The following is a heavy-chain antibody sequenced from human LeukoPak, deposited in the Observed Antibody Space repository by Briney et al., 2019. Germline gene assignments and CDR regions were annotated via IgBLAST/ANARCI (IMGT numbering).Heavy chain of an antibody. J-gene: IGHJ4*02. D-gene: IGHD3-22*01. CDR2: ISGSGGST. V-gene: IGHV3-23*01. CDR3: AKVGYYYDSSGYSSPGFDY. Sequence: GGSLRLSCVASGFTFDDYAMHWVRQAPGKGLEWVSLISGSGGSTYYADSVKGRFTISRDNSKNTLYLQMNSLRAEDTAVYYCAKVGYYYDSSGYSSPGFDYWGQGTLVTVSS. CDR1: GFTFDDYA.